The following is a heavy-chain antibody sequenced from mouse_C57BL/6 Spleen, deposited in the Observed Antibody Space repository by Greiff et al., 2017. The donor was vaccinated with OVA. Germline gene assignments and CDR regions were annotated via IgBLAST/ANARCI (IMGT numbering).Heavy chain of an antibody. J-gene: IGHJ2*01. CDR1: GYTFTDYY. CDR3: ARRKGLRRFDY. V-gene: IGHV1-26*01. CDR2: INPNNGGT. D-gene: IGHD2-4*01. Sequence: EVQLQQSGPELVKPGASVKISCKASGYTFTDYYMNWVKQSHGKSLEWIGDINPNNGGTSYNQKFKGKATLTVDKSSSTAYMELRSLTSEDSAVYYCARRKGLRRFDYWGQGTTLTVSS.